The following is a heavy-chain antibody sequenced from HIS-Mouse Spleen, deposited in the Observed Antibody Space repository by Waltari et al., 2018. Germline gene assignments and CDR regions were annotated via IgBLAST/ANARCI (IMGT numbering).Heavy chain of an antibody. V-gene: IGHV3-74*01. Sequence: EVQLVESGGGLVQPGGSLRLSCAASGFTFSSYWMHWVRQAPGKGLVWVSRIKSDGSSTSYADAVKGRFTISRDNAKNTLYLQMNSLRAEDTAVYYCARDAAVTYFDYWGQGTLVTVSS. J-gene: IGHJ4*02. D-gene: IGHD4-17*01. CDR1: GFTFSSYW. CDR2: IKSDGSST. CDR3: ARDAAVTYFDY.